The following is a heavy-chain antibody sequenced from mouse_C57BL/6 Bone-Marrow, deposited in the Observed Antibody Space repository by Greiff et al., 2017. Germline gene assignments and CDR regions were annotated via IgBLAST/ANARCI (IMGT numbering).Heavy chain of an antibody. D-gene: IGHD1-1*01. Sequence: EVKVVESGGDLVKPGGSLKLSCAASGFTFSSYGMSWVRQTPDKRLEWVATISSGGSYTYYPDSVKGRFTISRDNAKNTLYLQMSSLKSEDTAMYYCARQGRRGYFDVWGTGTTVTVSS. CDR3: ARQGRRGYFDV. J-gene: IGHJ1*03. V-gene: IGHV5-6*01. CDR1: GFTFSSYG. CDR2: ISSGGSYT.